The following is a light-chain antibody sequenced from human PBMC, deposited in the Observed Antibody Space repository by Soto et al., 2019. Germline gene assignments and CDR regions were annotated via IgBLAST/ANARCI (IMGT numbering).Light chain of an antibody. Sequence: TQSPATLSVSPWERATLSCRASQSVSGKLAWYQQKPGQAPRLLIYDAFNRATGIPARFSGSGSGTDFTLTISSLEPEDSAVYYCQQRNVWPPVTFGQGTRLEIK. CDR1: QSVSGK. CDR2: DAF. CDR3: QQRNVWPPVT. V-gene: IGKV3-11*01. J-gene: IGKJ5*01.